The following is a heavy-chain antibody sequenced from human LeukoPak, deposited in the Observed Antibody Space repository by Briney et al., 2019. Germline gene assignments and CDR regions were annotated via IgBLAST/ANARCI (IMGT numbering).Heavy chain of an antibody. CDR3: ARDEIQYFDY. D-gene: IGHD5-18*01. V-gene: IGHV3-7*01. J-gene: IGHJ4*02. CDR2: IKQDGSEK. CDR1: GFTFSSYA. Sequence: GGSLRLSCAASGFTFSSYAMSWVRQAPGKGLEWVANIKQDGSEKYYVDSVKGRFTISRDNAKNSLYLQMNSLRAEDTAVYYCARDEIQYFDYWGQGTLATVSS.